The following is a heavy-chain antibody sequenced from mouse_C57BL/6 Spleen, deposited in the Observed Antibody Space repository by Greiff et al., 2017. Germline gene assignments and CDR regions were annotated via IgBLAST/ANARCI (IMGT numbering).Heavy chain of an antibody. J-gene: IGHJ4*01. CDR3: AREELGSYAMDD. V-gene: IGHV1-39*01. CDR2: INPNYGTT. CDR1: GYSFTDYN. Sequence: VQLKESGPELVKPGASVKISCKASGYSFTDYNMNWVKQSNGKSLEWIGVINPNYGTTSYNQKFKGKATLTVDQSSSTAYMQLNSLTSEDSAVYYCAREELGSYAMDDWGQGTSVTVSS. D-gene: IGHD4-1*01.